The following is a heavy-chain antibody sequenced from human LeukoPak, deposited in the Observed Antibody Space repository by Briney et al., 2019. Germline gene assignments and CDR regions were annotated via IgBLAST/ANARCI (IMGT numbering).Heavy chain of an antibody. D-gene: IGHD5-18*01. CDR1: GGSFSGYY. J-gene: IGHJ4*02. CDR3: ASLSSYGYWVRDY. CDR2: INHSGST. Sequence: SETLSLTCAVYGGSFSGYYWSWIRQPPGKGLEWIGEINHSGSTNYNPSLKSRVTISVDTSKNQFSLKLSSATAADTAVYYCASLSSYGYWVRDYWGQGTLVTVSS. V-gene: IGHV4-34*01.